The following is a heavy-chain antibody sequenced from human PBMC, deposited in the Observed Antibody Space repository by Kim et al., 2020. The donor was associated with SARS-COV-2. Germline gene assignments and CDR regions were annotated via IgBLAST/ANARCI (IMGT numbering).Heavy chain of an antibody. CDR2: ISGSGGST. CDR3: VKGSSAARPYYFEY. V-gene: IGHV3-23*01. D-gene: IGHD6-25*01. J-gene: IGHJ4*02. Sequence: GGSLRLSCAASGFTFSSYALSWVRQAPGKGLDWVSAISGSGGSTYYADSVQGRFTISRDNSKSTLFLQMNSLGAEDTAIYYCVKGSSAARPYYFEYWGPGILVTVSS. CDR1: GFTFSSYA.